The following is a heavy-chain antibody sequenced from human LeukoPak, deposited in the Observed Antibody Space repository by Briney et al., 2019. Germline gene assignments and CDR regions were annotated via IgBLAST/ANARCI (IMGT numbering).Heavy chain of an antibody. CDR3: ARKGQSSALWWFDP. J-gene: IGHJ5*02. V-gene: IGHV4-59*01. Sequence: TSSETLSLTCTVSGGPISSYYWSWIRQPPGKGLEWIAYISDSGSTKYNPSLESRVTMSVDASMTHFSLRLSSVTAADSAVYYCARKGQSSALWWFDPWGQGTLVTVSS. D-gene: IGHD6-19*01. CDR2: ISDSGST. CDR1: GGPISSYY.